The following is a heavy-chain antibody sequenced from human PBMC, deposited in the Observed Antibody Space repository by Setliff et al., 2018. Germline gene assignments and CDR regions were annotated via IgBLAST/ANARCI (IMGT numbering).Heavy chain of an antibody. Sequence: ASVKVSCKASGYTFTSYDINWVRQATGQGLEWMGWMNPNSGNTGYAQKFQGRVTMTRNTSISTAYMDLSSLRFEDTAVYYCAKEYSSTWVKAWFDPWGQGTLVTVSS. D-gene: IGHD6-13*01. CDR1: GYTFTSYD. CDR3: AKEYSSTWVKAWFDP. J-gene: IGHJ5*02. CDR2: MNPNSGNT. V-gene: IGHV1-8*02.